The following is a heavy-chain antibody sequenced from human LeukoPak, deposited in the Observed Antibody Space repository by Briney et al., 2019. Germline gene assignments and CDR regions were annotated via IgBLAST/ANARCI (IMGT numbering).Heavy chain of an antibody. CDR2: ISYDGSNK. Sequence: GGSLRLSCAASGFTFSSYGMHWVRQAPGKGLEWVAVISYDGSNKYYADSVKGRFTISRDNSKNTLYLQINSLRAEDTAVYYCARGDPGAYWGQGTLVTVSS. D-gene: IGHD2-21*02. V-gene: IGHV3-30*03. CDR1: GFTFSSYG. J-gene: IGHJ4*02. CDR3: ARGDPGAY.